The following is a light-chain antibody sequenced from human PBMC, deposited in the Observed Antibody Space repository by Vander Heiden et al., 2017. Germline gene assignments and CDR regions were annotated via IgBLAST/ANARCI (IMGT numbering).Light chain of an antibody. Sequence: QSVVTQPPSASGTPGQWVTISCSGSSSNIGINTVNWFQQLPGTAPKLLIYGNNQRPSGVPDRMSGSKSGTSASLAISGLQSEDEAHYYCAAWDGSLDAFVFGAGTKVTVL. CDR1: SSNIGINT. V-gene: IGLV1-44*01. CDR3: AAWDGSLDAFV. CDR2: GNN. J-gene: IGLJ1*01.